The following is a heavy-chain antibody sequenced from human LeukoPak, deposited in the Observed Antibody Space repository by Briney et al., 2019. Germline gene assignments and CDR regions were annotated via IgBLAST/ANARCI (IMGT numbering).Heavy chain of an antibody. CDR2: IDTSRTNR. CDR1: GFTFTTIS. D-gene: IGHD3-3*01. V-gene: IGHV3-21*01. J-gene: IGHJ4*02. CDR3: ARGAAGIFREVNFDY. Sequence: PAGSLRLSGAASGFTFTTISMNWVPQAPPKGLEWVLSIDTSRTNRYDQDSVNSRFTTSRNNAKNALYLQMNSLRAEDTAVYYSARGAAGIFREVNFDYWGQGTMVTVSS.